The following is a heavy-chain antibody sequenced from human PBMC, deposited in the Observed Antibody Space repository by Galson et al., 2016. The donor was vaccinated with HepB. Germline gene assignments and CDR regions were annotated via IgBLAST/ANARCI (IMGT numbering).Heavy chain of an antibody. CDR1: GYTFTGYY. V-gene: IGHV1-2*02. CDR2: INPNSGGT. CDR3: ARDTVRDPIFDY. D-gene: IGHD2-21*01. Sequence: SVKVSCKASGYTFTGYYMHWVRQAPGQGLEWMGWINPNSGGTHYAQKFQGRVTMTWDTSISAAYMELSRLRSDDTAVYYCARDTVRDPIFDYWGQGTLVTVSS. J-gene: IGHJ4*02.